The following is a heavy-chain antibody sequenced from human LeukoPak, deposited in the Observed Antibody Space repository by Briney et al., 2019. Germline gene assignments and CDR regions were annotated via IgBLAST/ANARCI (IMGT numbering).Heavy chain of an antibody. CDR1: GYTFTSYG. CDR2: IIPIFGTA. Sequence: SVKVSCKASGYTFTSYGINWVRQAPGQGLEWMGGIIPIFGTANYAQKFQGRVTITADESTSTAYMELSSLRSEDTAVYYCARGGELRYFDWPNWGQGTLVTVSS. D-gene: IGHD3-9*01. J-gene: IGHJ4*02. CDR3: ARGGELRYFDWPN. V-gene: IGHV1-69*13.